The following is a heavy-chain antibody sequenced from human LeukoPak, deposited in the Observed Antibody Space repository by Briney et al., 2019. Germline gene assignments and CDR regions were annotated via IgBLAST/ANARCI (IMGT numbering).Heavy chain of an antibody. J-gene: IGHJ6*03. D-gene: IGHD2-2*01. CDR2: INHSGST. Sequence: SETLSLTCAVYGGSFSGYYWSWIRQPPGKGLEWIGEINHSGSTNYNPSLKSRVTISVDTSKNQFSLKLSSVTAADTAVYYCARGDIVVVPAAFYYYYYMDVWGKGTTVTVSS. V-gene: IGHV4-34*01. CDR3: ARGDIVVVPAAFYYYYYMDV. CDR1: GGSFSGYY.